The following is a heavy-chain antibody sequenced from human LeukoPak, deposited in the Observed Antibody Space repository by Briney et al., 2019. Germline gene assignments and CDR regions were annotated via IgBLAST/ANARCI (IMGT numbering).Heavy chain of an antibody. D-gene: IGHD5-18*01. CDR1: GYTFTGYY. CDR2: INPNSGGT. Sequence: ASVKVSCKASGYTFTGYYMHWVRQAPGQGLEWMGWINPNSGGTNYAQKFQGRVTMTRDTSISTAYMELSRLRSDDTAVYYCASYPPESGYSYGPSYYYYYMDVWGKGTTVTVSS. J-gene: IGHJ6*03. V-gene: IGHV1-2*02. CDR3: ASYPPESGYSYGPSYYYYYMDV.